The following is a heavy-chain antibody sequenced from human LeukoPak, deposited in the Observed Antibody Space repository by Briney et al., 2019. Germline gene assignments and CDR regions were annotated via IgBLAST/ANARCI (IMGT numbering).Heavy chain of an antibody. D-gene: IGHD5-24*01. CDR2: IYYSGST. CDR3: ARGAGAGYNLRPFDY. CDR1: GGSISSYY. Sequence: KPSETLSLTCTVSGGSISSYYWSWIRQPPGKGLEWIGYIYYSGSTKYNPSLKSRVSISVDTSKNQFSLKLSSVTAADTAVYYCARGAGAGYNLRPFDYWGQGTLVTVSS. V-gene: IGHV4-59*08. J-gene: IGHJ4*02.